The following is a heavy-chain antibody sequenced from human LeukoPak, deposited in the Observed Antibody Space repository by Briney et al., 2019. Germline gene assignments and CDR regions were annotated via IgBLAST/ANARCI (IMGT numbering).Heavy chain of an antibody. V-gene: IGHV3-48*01. CDR3: ARETILAVAGDF. D-gene: IGHD6-19*01. Sequence: GGSLRLSCAASGFTFNRNNMNWVRQAPGKGLEWVSYISSTSITMYYADSVKGRFTISRDNAKNSLHLQMNSLRADDTAVYYCARETILAVAGDFWGQGTLVTVSS. CDR2: ISSTSITM. J-gene: IGHJ4*02. CDR1: GFTFNRNN.